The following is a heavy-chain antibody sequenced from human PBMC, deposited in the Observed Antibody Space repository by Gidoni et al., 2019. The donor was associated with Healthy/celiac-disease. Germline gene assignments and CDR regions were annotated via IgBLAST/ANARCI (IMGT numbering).Heavy chain of an antibody. Sequence: EVQLVESGGGLVKPGGSLRLSCAASGFTFSSYSMTWVRQAPGKGLEWVSSISSSSSYIYYADSVKGRFTISRDNAKNSLYLQMNSLRAEDTAVYYCARDLGGIAAADYWGQGTLVTVSS. CDR3: ARDLGGIAAADY. J-gene: IGHJ4*02. CDR2: ISSSSSYI. D-gene: IGHD6-13*01. V-gene: IGHV3-21*01. CDR1: GFTFSSYS.